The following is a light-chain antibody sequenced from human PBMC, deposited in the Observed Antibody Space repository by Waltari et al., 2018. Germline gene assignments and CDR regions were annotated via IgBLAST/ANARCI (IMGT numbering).Light chain of an antibody. CDR2: DAS. J-gene: IGKJ5*01. Sequence: EIVLTQSPATLSLSPGERANLSCRASQSVSSYLAWYQQKPGQAPRLLIYDASNRATGILARFSGSGSGTDFTLTISSLEPEDFAVYYCQQRSNWPTITFGQGTRLEIK. CDR3: QQRSNWPTIT. CDR1: QSVSSY. V-gene: IGKV3-11*01.